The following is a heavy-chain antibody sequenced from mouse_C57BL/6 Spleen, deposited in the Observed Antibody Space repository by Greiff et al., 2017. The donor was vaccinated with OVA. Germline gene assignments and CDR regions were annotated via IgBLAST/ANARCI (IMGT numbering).Heavy chain of an antibody. CDR2: IYPGSGNT. CDR3: ARSQILRFDY. D-gene: IGHD1-1*01. Sequence: QVQLQQSGAELVRPGASVKLSCKASGYTFTDYYINWVKQRPGQGLEWIARIYPGSGNTYYNEKFKGKATLTAEKSSSTAYMQLSSLTSEDSAVYFCARSQILRFDYWGQGTTLTVSS. V-gene: IGHV1-76*01. CDR1: GYTFTDYY. J-gene: IGHJ2*01.